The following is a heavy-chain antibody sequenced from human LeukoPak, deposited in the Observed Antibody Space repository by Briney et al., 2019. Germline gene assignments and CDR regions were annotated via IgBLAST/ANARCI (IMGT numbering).Heavy chain of an antibody. CDR3: ARRVATSYYYGMDV. J-gene: IGHJ6*02. D-gene: IGHD5-12*01. Sequence: GGSLRLSCAASGFTFSSYWMHWVRQAPGKGLVWVSRINSDGSSTSYADSVKGRFTISRDNAKNTLYLQMNSLRAEDTAVYYCARRVATSYYYGMDVWGQGTTVTVSS. CDR1: GFTFSSYW. V-gene: IGHV3-74*01. CDR2: INSDGSST.